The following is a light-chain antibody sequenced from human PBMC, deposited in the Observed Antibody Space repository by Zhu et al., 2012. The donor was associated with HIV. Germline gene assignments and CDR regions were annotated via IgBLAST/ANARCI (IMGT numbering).Light chain of an antibody. CDR1: QSVSSN. V-gene: IGKV3-15*01. CDR3: QQYNNWPPIT. J-gene: IGKJ5*01. CDR2: GAS. Sequence: ATLSCRASQSVSSNLAWYQQKPGQAPRLLIYGASTRATGIPARFSGSGSGTEFTLTISSLQSEDFAVYYCQQYNNWPPITFGQGTRLDIK.